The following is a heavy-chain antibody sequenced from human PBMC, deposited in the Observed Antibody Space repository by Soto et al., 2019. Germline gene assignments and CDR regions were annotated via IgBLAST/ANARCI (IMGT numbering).Heavy chain of an antibody. CDR2: INAGNGNT. J-gene: IGHJ6*02. V-gene: IGHV1-3*01. D-gene: IGHD2-2*01. CDR3: ARGVENIVVVLDVFGYYGMDV. Sequence: SSVKVSCKASGYSFTSYAIYWVRQAPGQRLEWMGWINAGNGNTKYSQKFQGRVTITSDTSASTAYMGLSSLRSEDTAVYFCARGVENIVVVLDVFGYYGMDVWR. CDR1: GYSFTSYA.